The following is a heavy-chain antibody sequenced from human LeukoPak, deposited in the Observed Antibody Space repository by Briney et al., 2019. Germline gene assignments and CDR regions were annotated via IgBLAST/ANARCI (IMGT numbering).Heavy chain of an antibody. CDR1: GYSFTSYW. Sequence: GESLKISCKGSGYSFTSYWIGWVRQMPGKGLEWMGIIYPGDSDTRYSPSFQGQVTISADKSTSTAYLQWSSLKASDTAMYYCASGDRGYSYGLGVDYWGQGTLVTVSS. CDR2: IYPGDSDT. CDR3: ASGDRGYSYGLGVDY. D-gene: IGHD5-18*01. J-gene: IGHJ4*02. V-gene: IGHV5-51*01.